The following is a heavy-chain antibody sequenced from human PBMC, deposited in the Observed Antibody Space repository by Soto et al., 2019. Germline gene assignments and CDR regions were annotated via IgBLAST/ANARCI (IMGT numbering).Heavy chain of an antibody. CDR2: INVGNSNT. CDR3: ARARYFYDSSGLYD. V-gene: IGHV1-3*01. Sequence: ASVKVSCKASGYTFTSYPMHWVRQAPGQRLEWMGWINVGNSNTKYSQKFQGRVTISRDTSASTAYMELSSLRSEDTSVYYCARARYFYDSSGLYDCAQGALVPVSS. CDR1: GYTFTSYP. D-gene: IGHD3-22*01. J-gene: IGHJ4*02.